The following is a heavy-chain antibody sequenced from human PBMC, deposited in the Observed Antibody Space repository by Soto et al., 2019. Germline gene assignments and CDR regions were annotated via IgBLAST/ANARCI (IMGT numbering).Heavy chain of an antibody. V-gene: IGHV1-69*13. CDR1: GGTFSSYA. J-gene: IGHJ5*02. D-gene: IGHD2-2*01. CDR2: IIPIFGTA. CDR3: ARSDIVVVPAAIPLVDYWFDP. Sequence: GASVKVSCKASGGTFSSYAISWVRQAPGQGLEWMGGIIPIFGTANYAQKFQGRVTITADESTSTAYMELRSLRSDDTAVYYCARSDIVVVPAAIPLVDYWFDPWGQGTLVTVSS.